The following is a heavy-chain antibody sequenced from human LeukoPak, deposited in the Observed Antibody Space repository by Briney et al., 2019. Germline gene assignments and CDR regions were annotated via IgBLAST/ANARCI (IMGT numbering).Heavy chain of an antibody. Sequence: GGSLRLSCAASGFTLSSYEMSWIRQAPGKGLEWVSYVSNSGSYTNYADSVKGRFTISRDNAKSSLYLQMNSVRAEDTAVYYCARSRGAGPGAHFDYWGQGTLVTVSS. CDR2: VSNSGSYT. CDR3: ARSRGAGPGAHFDY. CDR1: GFTLSSYE. D-gene: IGHD6-19*01. V-gene: IGHV3-11*03. J-gene: IGHJ4*02.